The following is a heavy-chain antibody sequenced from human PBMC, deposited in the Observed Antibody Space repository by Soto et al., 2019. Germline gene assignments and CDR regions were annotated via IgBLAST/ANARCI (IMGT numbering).Heavy chain of an antibody. D-gene: IGHD3-22*01. Sequence: QVQLVQSGAEVKKPGSSVKVSCKASGGTFSSYTISWVRQAPGQGLEWMGRIIPILGIANYAQKFQGRVTIAADKYTSAAYMELNSLRSEDTAVYYCAREMAYYYDSSGYFYGSFDYWGQGTLVTVSS. J-gene: IGHJ4*02. CDR1: GGTFSSYT. CDR2: IIPILGIA. V-gene: IGHV1-69*08. CDR3: AREMAYYYDSSGYFYGSFDY.